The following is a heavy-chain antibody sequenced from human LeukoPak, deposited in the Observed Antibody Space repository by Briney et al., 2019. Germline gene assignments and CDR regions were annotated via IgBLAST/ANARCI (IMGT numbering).Heavy chain of an antibody. V-gene: IGHV1-3*03. CDR1: GYTSTSYG. CDR2: INPANGYT. Sequence: ASVKVSCKASGYTSTSYGISWVRQAPGQGLEWLGWINPANGYTKYSQEFQGRVSITRDSSASTVFMEVNGLRSEDMAVYYCAIRDGHTDHWGQGTLVSVSS. J-gene: IGHJ4*02. D-gene: IGHD5-24*01. CDR3: AIRDGHTDH.